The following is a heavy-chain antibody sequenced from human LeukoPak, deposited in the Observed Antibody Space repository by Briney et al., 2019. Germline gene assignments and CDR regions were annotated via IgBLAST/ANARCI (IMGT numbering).Heavy chain of an antibody. V-gene: IGHV4-59*01. CDR3: ARGGSSDWSFDY. D-gene: IGHD6-19*01. CDR2: IYYSGST. CDR1: GGSISSYY. J-gene: IGHJ4*02. Sequence: PSETLSLTCTVSGGSISSYYWSWIRQPPGKGLEWIGYIYYSGSTNYNPSLKSRVTISVDTSKNQFSLKLSSVTAADTAVYYCARGGSSDWSFDYWGQGTLVTVSS.